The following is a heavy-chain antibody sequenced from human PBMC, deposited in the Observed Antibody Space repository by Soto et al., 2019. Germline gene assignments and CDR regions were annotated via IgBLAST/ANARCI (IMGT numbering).Heavy chain of an antibody. CDR3: XAIRGGQPDY. CDR2: IRSKPNSYAT. CDR1: GFTFSGSA. J-gene: IGHJ4*02. Sequence: EVQLVESGGGLVQPGGSLKLSCAASGFTFSGSAMHWVRQASGKGLEWVGRIRSKPNSYATAYAASVKGRFTTSRDDSKNTAYLQMNSLKTEDTAXYYXXAIRGGQPDYWGQGTLVTVSS. V-gene: IGHV3-73*02. D-gene: IGHD3-10*01.